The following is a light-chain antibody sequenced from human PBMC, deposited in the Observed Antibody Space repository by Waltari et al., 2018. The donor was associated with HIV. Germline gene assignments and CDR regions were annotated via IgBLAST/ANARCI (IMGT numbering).Light chain of an antibody. CDR2: LAS. CDR3: MQALEIPLT. CDR1: QSLLHNNGYNY. J-gene: IGKJ4*01. V-gene: IGKV2-28*01. Sequence: DIVMTQPPFFLPVSPGEPAPISCRSSQSLLHNNGYNYLNWYMQRPGQSPQLLIYLASHRASGVPDRFSGSGSGTDFTLHIKKVEADDVGLYFCMQALEIPLTFGGGTKVEIK.